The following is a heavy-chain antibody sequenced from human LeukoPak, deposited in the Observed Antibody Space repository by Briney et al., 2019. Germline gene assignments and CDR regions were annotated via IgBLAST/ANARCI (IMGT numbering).Heavy chain of an antibody. CDR1: GGSISSRTYY. CDR2: IYYSGST. CDR3: ARDGVYSNSYSDFDY. J-gene: IGHJ4*02. Sequence: SETLSLTCTVSGGSISSRTYYWGWIRQPPGKGLEWIGSIYYSGSTYYNPSLKTRVTMSVDTSKNKFSLNLNSVTAADTAVYYCARDGVYSNSYSDFDYWGQGTLVTVSP. D-gene: IGHD6-6*01. V-gene: IGHV4-39*07.